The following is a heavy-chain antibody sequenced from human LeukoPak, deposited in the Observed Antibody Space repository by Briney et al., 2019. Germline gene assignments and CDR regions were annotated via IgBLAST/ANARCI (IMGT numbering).Heavy chain of an antibody. J-gene: IGHJ4*02. CDR2: IYADGNT. V-gene: IGHV3-53*01. CDR1: GFIVNTNY. Sequence: GGSLRLSCAASGFIVNTNYMSWVRQAPGRGLEWVSFIYADGNTYYSDSVKGRFTISRDISKNAVFLQMNSLRAEDTAVYYCARDSYGDANFDTWGQGTLVTVSS. CDR3: ARDSYGDANFDT. D-gene: IGHD4-17*01.